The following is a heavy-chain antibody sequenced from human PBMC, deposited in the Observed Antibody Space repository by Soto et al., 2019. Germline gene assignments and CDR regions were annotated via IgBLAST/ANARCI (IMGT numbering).Heavy chain of an antibody. V-gene: IGHV4-59*01. CDR2: IYYSGST. CDR1: GGSISSYY. J-gene: IGHJ5*02. CDR3: EREHVSSGWYTHNWSDP. D-gene: IGHD6-19*01. Sequence: PSETLSLTCTVSGGSISSYYWSWIRQPPGKGLEWIGYIYYSGSTNYNPSLKSRVTISVDTSKNQFSLKLSSVTAADTAVYYCEREHVSSGWYTHNWSDPWGQGTLVTGSS.